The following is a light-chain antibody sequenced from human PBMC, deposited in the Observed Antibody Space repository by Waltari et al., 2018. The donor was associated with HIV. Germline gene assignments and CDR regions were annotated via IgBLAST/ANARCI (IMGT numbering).Light chain of an antibody. CDR2: QDS. J-gene: IGLJ1*01. CDR1: KLGDKY. Sequence: SYELTQPPSVSVSPGQTASITCSGDKLGDKYACWYQQKPGQSPVLVIYQDSTRPSGIPERFSGSKSGNTATLTISGTQAMDEADYYCQAWDSSTYYVFGTGTNVTVL. CDR3: QAWDSSTYYV. V-gene: IGLV3-1*01.